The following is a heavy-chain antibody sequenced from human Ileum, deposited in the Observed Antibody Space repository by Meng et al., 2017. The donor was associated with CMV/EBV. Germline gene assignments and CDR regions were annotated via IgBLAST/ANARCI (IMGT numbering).Heavy chain of an antibody. Sequence: RISCETSGYTFTVYTIHWARQAPEQGLEWMGRINTNSGDTFYAQKFRGRVTMTRDTSIRTVFMELSGLQSHDAAIYYCARDNWGSDYWGQGTLVTVSS. J-gene: IGHJ4*02. CDR3: ARDNWGSDY. CDR2: INTNSGDT. V-gene: IGHV1-2*06. CDR1: GYTFTVYT. D-gene: IGHD7-27*01.